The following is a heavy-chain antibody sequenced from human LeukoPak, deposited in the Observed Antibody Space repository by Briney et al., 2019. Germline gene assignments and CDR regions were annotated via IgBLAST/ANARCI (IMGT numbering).Heavy chain of an antibody. Sequence: GASVKVSCKASGGTFSSYAISWVRQAPGQGLEWMGGIIPIFGTANYAQKFQGRVTITADESTSTAYMELSSLRSEDTAVYYCARTDENYYFKWFDPWGQGTLVTVSS. D-gene: IGHD3-3*01. CDR3: ARTDENYYFKWFDP. CDR1: GGTFSSYA. V-gene: IGHV1-69*01. J-gene: IGHJ5*02. CDR2: IIPIFGTA.